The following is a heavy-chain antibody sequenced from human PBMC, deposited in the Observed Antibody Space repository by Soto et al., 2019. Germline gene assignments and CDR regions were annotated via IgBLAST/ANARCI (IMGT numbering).Heavy chain of an antibody. V-gene: IGHV5-51*01. J-gene: IGHJ6*03. D-gene: IGHD3-9*01. Sequence: GESLKISCKGSGYSFTSYCIGWGRQRPGKGLEWMGIICPGYSDTRYSPSFQGQVTISADKSISTAYLQWSSLKTADTAMYYCARDSPAEFDRLPHFRYFYMEVWGKGTTVTV. CDR3: ARDSPAEFDRLPHFRYFYMEV. CDR2: ICPGYSDT. CDR1: GYSFTSYC.